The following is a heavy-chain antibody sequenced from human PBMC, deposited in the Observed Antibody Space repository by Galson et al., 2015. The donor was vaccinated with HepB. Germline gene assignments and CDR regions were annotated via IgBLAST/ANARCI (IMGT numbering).Heavy chain of an antibody. CDR1: GFTFSNYA. V-gene: IGHV3-30-3*01. D-gene: IGHD5-24*01. Sequence: SLRLSCAASGFTFSNYAIHWVRQAPGKGLEWVAVISEDGSSKYYADSVKGRFTISGENSKSTLSLQMNSLKADDTAVYYCAREDKQISVQLVLGAFDIWGQGTMVTVSS. CDR3: AREDKQISVQLVLGAFDI. CDR2: ISEDGSSK. J-gene: IGHJ3*02.